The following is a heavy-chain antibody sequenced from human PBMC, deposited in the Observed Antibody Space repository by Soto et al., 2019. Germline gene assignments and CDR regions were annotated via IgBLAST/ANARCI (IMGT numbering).Heavy chain of an antibody. V-gene: IGHV1-18*01. CDR2: ISAYNGNT. CDR3: ARDSSGWTPDR. J-gene: IGHJ5*02. CDR1: GGTFSSYA. D-gene: IGHD6-19*01. Sequence: SVKVSFKASGGTFSSYAISWVRQAPGQGLEWMGWISAYNGNTNYAQKLQGRVTMTTDTSTSTAYMELRSLRSDDTAVYYCARDSSGWTPDRWGQGTLVTVSS.